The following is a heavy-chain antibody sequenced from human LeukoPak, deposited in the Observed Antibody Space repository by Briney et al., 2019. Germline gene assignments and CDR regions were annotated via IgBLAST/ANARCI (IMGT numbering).Heavy chain of an antibody. CDR1: GFTFDDYA. Sequence: GGSLRLSCAASGFTFDDYAMHWVRQAPGKGLEWVSGINWNGGSTGYADSVKGRFTISRDNAKNSLYLQMNSLRAEDTAFYYCARVAGSGWLPIFNYWGQGTLVTVSS. D-gene: IGHD6-19*01. CDR2: INWNGGST. J-gene: IGHJ4*02. CDR3: ARVAGSGWLPIFNY. V-gene: IGHV3-20*04.